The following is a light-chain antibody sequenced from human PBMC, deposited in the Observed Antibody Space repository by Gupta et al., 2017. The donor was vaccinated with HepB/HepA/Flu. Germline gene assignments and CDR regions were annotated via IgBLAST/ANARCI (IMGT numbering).Light chain of an antibody. CDR1: QSLLHSNGYNY. CDR3: MQALQTPWT. CDR2: LGS. J-gene: IGKJ1*01. Sequence: VMTQSPLPLPVTPGEPASISCRSSQSLLHSNGYNYLDWYLQKPGQSPQLLIYLGSNRASGVPDRFSGSGSGTDFTLKISRVEAEDVGVYYCMQALQTPWTFGPGTKVEIK. V-gene: IGKV2-28*01.